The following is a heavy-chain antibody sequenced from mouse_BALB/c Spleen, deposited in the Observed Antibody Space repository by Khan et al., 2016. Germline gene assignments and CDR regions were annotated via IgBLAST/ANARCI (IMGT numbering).Heavy chain of an antibody. D-gene: IGHD1-1*01. Sequence: QVQLQQSGPELVKPGASVKISCKASGYSFTSYYIHWVKQRPGQGLEWIGGIFPGSINTKYNEKFKGKATLTADTSPDPAYMQLTRLTSEDSAVYFCARSYSCGRPYYFDYWGQGTTLTVSS. J-gene: IGHJ2*01. V-gene: IGHV1-66*01. CDR3: ARSYSCGRPYYFDY. CDR2: IFPGSINT. CDR1: GYSFTSYY.